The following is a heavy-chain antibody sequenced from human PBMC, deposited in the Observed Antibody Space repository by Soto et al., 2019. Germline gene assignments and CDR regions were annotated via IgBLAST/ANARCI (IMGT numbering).Heavy chain of an antibody. CDR2: MYNTGST. Sequence: ETLSLTCTVSGGSISGYYWSWIRQPPGKGLEWIGYMYNTGSTVYNPSFKSRVTISVDTSKNQFSLKLNSVTAADTAVYYCARRYSSSFDYWGQGTLVTVSS. J-gene: IGHJ4*02. D-gene: IGHD6-13*01. V-gene: IGHV4-59*01. CDR3: ARRYSSSFDY. CDR1: GGSISGYY.